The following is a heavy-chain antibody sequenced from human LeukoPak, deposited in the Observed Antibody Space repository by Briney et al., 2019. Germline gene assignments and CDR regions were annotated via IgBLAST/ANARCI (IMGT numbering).Heavy chain of an antibody. V-gene: IGHV1-18*01. D-gene: IGHD2-2*01. CDR2: ISAYNGNT. CDR3: ARDQGCSSTSCYLGYSYYYYGMDV. J-gene: IGHJ6*02. CDR1: GYTFTSYG. Sequence: ASVKVSCKASGYTFTSYGISWVRQAPGQGLEWMGWISAYNGNTNYAQKLQGRVTMTTDTSTSTAYMELRSLRSDDTAVYYCARDQGCSSTSCYLGYSYYYYGMDVWGQGTTVTVSS.